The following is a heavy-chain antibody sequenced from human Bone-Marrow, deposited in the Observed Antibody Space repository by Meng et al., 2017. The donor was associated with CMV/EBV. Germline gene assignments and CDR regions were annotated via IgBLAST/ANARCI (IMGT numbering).Heavy chain of an antibody. CDR1: GFTFSDYY. J-gene: IGHJ4*02. Sequence: LACAASGFTFSDYYMSWIRQAPGRGLEWISYISSGGSAIYYADSVKGRFTISRDNAKNSLYLQMNSLRAEDTAVYYCARGRGVAAGDYWGQGTLVTVS. V-gene: IGHV3-11*01. CDR3: ARGRGVAAGDY. D-gene: IGHD6-13*01. CDR2: ISSGGSAI.